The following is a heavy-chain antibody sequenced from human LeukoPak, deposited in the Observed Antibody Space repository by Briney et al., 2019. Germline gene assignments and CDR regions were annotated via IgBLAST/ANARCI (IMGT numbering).Heavy chain of an antibody. D-gene: IGHD6-13*01. CDR3: ASTGSSWYWFDY. V-gene: IGHV3-48*04. CDR1: GFTFSSYT. CDR2: IGTSSTTI. Sequence: GGSLRLSCAASGFTFSSYTMNWVRQPPGKGLEWVSNIGTSSTTIYYADSVKGRFTISRDNAKNSLYLQMNSLRAEDTAVYYCASTGSSWYWFDYWGQGTLVTVSS. J-gene: IGHJ4*02.